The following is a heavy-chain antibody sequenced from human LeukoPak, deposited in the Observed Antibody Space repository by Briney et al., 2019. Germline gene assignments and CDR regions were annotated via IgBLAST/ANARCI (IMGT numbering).Heavy chain of an antibody. CDR2: INHSGST. D-gene: IGHD5-18*01. Sequence: SETLSLTCAVYGGSSSGYYWSWIRQPPGKGLEWIGEINHSGSTNYNPSLKSRVTISVDTSKNQFSLKLSSVTAADTAVYYCARGLVDTAMVSTWGQGTLVTVSS. CDR3: ARGLVDTAMVST. J-gene: IGHJ5*02. CDR1: GGSSSGYY. V-gene: IGHV4-34*01.